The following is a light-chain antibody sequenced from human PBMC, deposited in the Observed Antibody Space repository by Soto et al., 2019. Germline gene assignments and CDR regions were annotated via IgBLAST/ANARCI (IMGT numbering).Light chain of an antibody. V-gene: IGKV3-15*01. CDR3: QQYNIWPPWT. CDR1: QSVSSN. CDR2: GAS. Sequence: EIVMTQSPATLSVSPGERAILSCRASQSVSSNLSWYRQKPGHAPRLLIFGASTRATGIPARFSGSGSGTEFTLTISSLQSEDFAVYYCQQYNIWPPWTFGQGTKVDIK. J-gene: IGKJ1*01.